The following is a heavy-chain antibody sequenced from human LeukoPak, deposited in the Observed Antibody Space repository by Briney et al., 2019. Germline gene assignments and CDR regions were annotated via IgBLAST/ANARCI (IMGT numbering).Heavy chain of an antibody. CDR1: GFTFSSYG. CDR2: ISYDGTNK. V-gene: IGHV3-30*18. D-gene: IGHD3-16*01. J-gene: IGHJ6*04. CDR3: AKEGGIGGYYYGMDV. Sequence: QLGGSLRLSCAASGFTFSSYGMHWVRQAPGKGLEWVAVISYDGTNKYYADSVKGRFTISRDNSKNTVYLQMNSLRAEDTAVYYCAKEGGIGGYYYGMDVWGKGTTVTVSS.